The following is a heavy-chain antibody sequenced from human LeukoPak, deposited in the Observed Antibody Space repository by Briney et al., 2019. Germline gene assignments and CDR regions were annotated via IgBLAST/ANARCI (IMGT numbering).Heavy chain of an antibody. J-gene: IGHJ4*02. V-gene: IGHV4-34*01. CDR3: ARGRYDYVWGSYRAPDAPNFDY. CDR1: GGSSSGYY. CDR2: INHSGST. Sequence: PSETLSLTCAVYGGSSSGYYWSWIRQPPGKGLEWIGEINHSGSTNYNPSLKSRVTISVDTSKNQFSLKLSSVTAADTAVYYCARGRYDYVWGSYRAPDAPNFDYWGQGTLVTVSS. D-gene: IGHD3-16*02.